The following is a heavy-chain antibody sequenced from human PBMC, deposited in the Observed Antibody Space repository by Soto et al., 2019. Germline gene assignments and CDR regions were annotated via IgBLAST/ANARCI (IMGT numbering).Heavy chain of an antibody. CDR2: MNPNSGNT. J-gene: IGHJ5*02. V-gene: IGHV1-8*01. Sequence: GASVKVSCKASGYTFTSYDINWVRQATGQGLEWMGWMNPNSGNTAYAQKFLGRVTMTRNTSISTAYMELSSLRSEDTAVYYCARERTRGFYPWGQGTLVTVSS. CDR3: ARERTRGFYP. CDR1: GYTFTSYD.